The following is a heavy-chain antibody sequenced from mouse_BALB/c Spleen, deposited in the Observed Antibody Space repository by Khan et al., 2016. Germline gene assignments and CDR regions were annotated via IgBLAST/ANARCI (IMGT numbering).Heavy chain of an antibody. D-gene: IGHD3-2*01. Sequence: IQLQQSGPELEKPGASVNISCKASGYSFTGYNMNWVKQSIGKNFEWIGNIDPYFGGNYYNQNFKGKATLSVDKSSNTAYMHLKSLTSEDSAVYYCARRRHSYAMDYWGQGTSVTVSS. CDR2: IDPYFGGN. V-gene: IGHV1S135*01. CDR3: ARRRHSYAMDY. CDR1: GYSFTGYN. J-gene: IGHJ4*01.